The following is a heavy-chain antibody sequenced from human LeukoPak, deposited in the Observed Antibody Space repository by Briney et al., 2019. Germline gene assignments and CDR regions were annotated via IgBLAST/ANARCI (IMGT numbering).Heavy chain of an antibody. D-gene: IGHD2-2*01. CDR3: AKDYYLYCSSTSCYFDY. J-gene: IGHJ4*02. CDR2: ISGSGGTT. V-gene: IGHV3-23*01. Sequence: QSGGSLRLSCAASGFTFSSYAMSWVRQAPGKGLEWVSAISGSGGTTYYADFVKGRFTISRDNSKNTLYLQMNSLRAEDTAVYYCAKDYYLYCSSTSCYFDYWGQGTLVTVSS. CDR1: GFTFSSYA.